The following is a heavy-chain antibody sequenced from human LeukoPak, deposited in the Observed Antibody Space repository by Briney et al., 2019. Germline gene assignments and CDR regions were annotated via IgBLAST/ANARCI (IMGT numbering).Heavy chain of an antibody. Sequence: GGSLRLSCEVSGFTFTDYWVNWVRQAPGKGPEWVASIRQDGSEKTYVDSVKGRFTISRDNTKNSLSLQLNGLRAEDTAVYYCARDGTAAGLYFDLWGQGTLVTVSS. CDR3: ARDGTAAGLYFDL. CDR2: IRQDGSEK. CDR1: GFTFTDYW. D-gene: IGHD6-13*01. V-gene: IGHV3-7*01. J-gene: IGHJ4*01.